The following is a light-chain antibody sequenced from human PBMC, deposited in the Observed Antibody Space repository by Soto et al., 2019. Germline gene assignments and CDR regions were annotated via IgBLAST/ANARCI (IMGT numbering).Light chain of an antibody. J-gene: IGKJ2*01. CDR3: QHYYVYPYT. CDR1: QSVSNW. V-gene: IGKV1-5*03. CDR2: QAS. Sequence: DIQMTQSPSTLSASVGDRVTITCRASQSVSNWLAWYQQKPGKVPKLLIFQASTLETGVPSRFSGSGSRTAFTLSLCRLHPDDFATYYRQHYYVYPYTFGQGTKLEIK.